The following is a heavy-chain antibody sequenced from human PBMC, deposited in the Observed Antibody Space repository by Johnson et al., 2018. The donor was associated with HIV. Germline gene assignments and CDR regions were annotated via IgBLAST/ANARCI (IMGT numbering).Heavy chain of an antibody. CDR2: ISSSRSNI. CDR3: AKAISGGSWAFDI. V-gene: IGHV3-11*04. CDR1: GFSFSDYY. D-gene: IGHD6-13*01. Sequence: QLVESGGGVVQPGGSLRLSCAASGFSFSDYYMSWIRQAPGKGLEWVSYISSSRSNIYYADSVKGRFTISRDNSKNTLYLQMNSLRVEDTAVYYCAKAISGGSWAFDIWGQGTMVTAS. J-gene: IGHJ3*02.